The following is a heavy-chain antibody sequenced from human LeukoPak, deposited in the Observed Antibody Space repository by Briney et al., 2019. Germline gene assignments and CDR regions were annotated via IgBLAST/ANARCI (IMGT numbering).Heavy chain of an antibody. CDR3: AKETPNTGWFDP. CDR1: GHTFNTNY. V-gene: IGHV1-46*02. Sequence: GASVKVSCKASGHTFNTNYIHWVRQAPGQGLEWIGVINPSGDGTSYPQKFQGRVTLARDTSTSTIYMELSSLRSEDTAIYYCAKETPNTGWFDPRGQGTLVTVSS. J-gene: IGHJ5*02. D-gene: IGHD1-14*01. CDR2: INPSGDGT.